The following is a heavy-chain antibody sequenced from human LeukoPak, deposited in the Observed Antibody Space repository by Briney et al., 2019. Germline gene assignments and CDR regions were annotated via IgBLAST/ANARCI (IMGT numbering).Heavy chain of an antibody. Sequence: SVKVSCKASGGTFSSYAISWVRQAPGQGLEWMGGIIPIFVTANYAQKFQGRVTITADKSTSTAYMELSSLRSEDTAVYYCARGGRGIWGVVVVAASYGMDVWGKGTTVTVSS. J-gene: IGHJ6*04. CDR2: IIPIFVTA. V-gene: IGHV1-69*06. D-gene: IGHD2-15*01. CDR3: ARGGRGIWGVVVVAASYGMDV. CDR1: GGTFSSYA.